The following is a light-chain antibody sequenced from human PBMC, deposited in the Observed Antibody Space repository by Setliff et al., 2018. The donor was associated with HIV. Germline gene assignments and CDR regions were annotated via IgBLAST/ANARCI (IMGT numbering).Light chain of an antibody. CDR3: CAYTGTYTSYYV. CDR2: RNN. CDR1: SSNIGSNY. J-gene: IGLJ1*01. V-gene: IGLV1-47*01. Sequence: QSVLAQPPSASGTPGQRVTISCSGSSSNIGSNYVYWYQQLPGTAPKLLIYRNNQRPSGVPDRFSGSKSGTSASLAISGLRSEDEADYYCCAYTGTYTSYYVFGRGTKVTVL.